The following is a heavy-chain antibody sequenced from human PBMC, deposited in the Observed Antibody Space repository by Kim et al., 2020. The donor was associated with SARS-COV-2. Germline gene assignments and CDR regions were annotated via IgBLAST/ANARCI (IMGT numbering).Heavy chain of an antibody. J-gene: IGHJ6*02. D-gene: IGHD5-18*01. CDR1: GYTFTSYA. Sequence: ASVKVSCKASGYTFTSYAMHWVRQAPGQRLEWMGWINAGNGNTKYSQKFQGRVTITRDTSASTAYMELSSLRSEDTAVYYCAREAMGKKGLFGYYYYGMDVWGQGTTVTVSS. V-gene: IGHV1-3*01. CDR3: AREAMGKKGLFGYYYYGMDV. CDR2: INAGNGNT.